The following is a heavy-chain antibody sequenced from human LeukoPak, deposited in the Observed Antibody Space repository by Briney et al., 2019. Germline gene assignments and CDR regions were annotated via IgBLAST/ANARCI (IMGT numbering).Heavy chain of an antibody. Sequence: PVRTLRLSLAASGVTISSNPMRWGRHAPGKGLEWVSLIKRDGTTEYADSVKGRFTISRDNSKHTLFLQINRLRVEDTPVYYCARLRRGYWGRGTLVTVSS. J-gene: IGHJ4*02. CDR2: IKRDGTT. V-gene: IGHV3-53*01. CDR1: GVTISSNP. CDR3: ARLRRGY.